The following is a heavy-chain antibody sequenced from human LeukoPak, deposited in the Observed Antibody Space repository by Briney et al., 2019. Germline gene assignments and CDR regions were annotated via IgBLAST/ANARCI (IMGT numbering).Heavy chain of an antibody. CDR2: INPSGGST. V-gene: IGHV1-46*01. Sequence: GASVKVSCKASGYTFTSYYMHWVRQAPGQGLEWMGIINPSGGSTNYAQKLQGRVTMTTDTSTSTAYMELRSLRSDDTAVYYCARDQPTPHPSMIVVFDYWGQGTLVTVSS. D-gene: IGHD3-22*01. J-gene: IGHJ4*02. CDR1: GYTFTSYY. CDR3: ARDQPTPHPSMIVVFDY.